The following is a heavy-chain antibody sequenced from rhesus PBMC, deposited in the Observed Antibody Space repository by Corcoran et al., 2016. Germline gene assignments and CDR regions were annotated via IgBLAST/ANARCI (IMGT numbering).Heavy chain of an antibody. V-gene: IGHV4-65*01. CDR2: ISGSSGST. J-gene: IGHJ4*01. Sequence: QVQLQESGPGLVKPSETLSLTCAVSGGSISSSNWWSWIRQPPGKGLELIGYISGSSGSTYYNPSLKSRVTISTDTSKNQFSLKLSSVTAADTAVYYCASLDYWGQGVLVTVSS. CDR3: ASLDY. CDR1: GGSISSSNW.